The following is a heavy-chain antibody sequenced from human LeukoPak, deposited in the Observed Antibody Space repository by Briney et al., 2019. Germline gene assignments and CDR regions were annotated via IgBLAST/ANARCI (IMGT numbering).Heavy chain of an antibody. Sequence: PGGSLRLSCAASGFTFSSYAMSWVRQAPGKGLEWVSAISGSGGSTYYADSVKGRFTISRDNAKNSLYLQMNSLRAEDTAVYYCARDLEYHSNYPSPLDYWGQGTLVTVSS. D-gene: IGHD4-11*01. V-gene: IGHV3-23*01. J-gene: IGHJ4*02. CDR3: ARDLEYHSNYPSPLDY. CDR2: ISGSGGST. CDR1: GFTFSSYA.